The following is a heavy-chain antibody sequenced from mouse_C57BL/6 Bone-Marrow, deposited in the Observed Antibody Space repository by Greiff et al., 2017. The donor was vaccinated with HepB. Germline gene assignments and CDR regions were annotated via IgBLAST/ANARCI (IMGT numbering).Heavy chain of an antibody. D-gene: IGHD3-1*01. V-gene: IGHV5-9-1*02. Sequence: EVQGVESGEGLVKPGGSLKLSCAASGFTFSSYAMSWVRQTPEKRLEWVAYISSGGDYIYYADTVKGRFTISRDNARNTLYLQMSSLKSEDTAMYYCTRDPSVPFAYWGQGTLVTVSA. CDR3: TRDPSVPFAY. CDR1: GFTFSSYA. J-gene: IGHJ3*01. CDR2: ISSGGDYI.